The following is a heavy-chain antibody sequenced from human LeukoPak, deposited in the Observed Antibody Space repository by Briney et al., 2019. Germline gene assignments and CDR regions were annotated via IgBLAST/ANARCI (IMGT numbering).Heavy chain of an antibody. CDR3: ARDSKQLVPDTYYYYMDV. J-gene: IGHJ6*03. CDR1: GYTFTGYY. CDR2: INAGNGNT. V-gene: IGHV1-3*03. D-gene: IGHD6-6*01. Sequence: GASVKVSCKASGYTFTGYYMHWVRQAPGQGLEWMGWINAGNGNTKYSQEFQGRVTITRDTSASTAYMELSSLRSEDMAVYYCARDSKQLVPDTYYYYMDVWGKGTTVTVSS.